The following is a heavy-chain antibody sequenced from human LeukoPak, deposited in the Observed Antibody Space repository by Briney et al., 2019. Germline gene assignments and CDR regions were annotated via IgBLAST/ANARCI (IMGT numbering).Heavy chain of an antibody. J-gene: IGHJ4*02. CDR1: GYTFTSYD. CDR3: ARGYRVTMVRGVILGY. V-gene: IGHV1-8*01. D-gene: IGHD3-10*01. CDR2: MNPNSGNT. Sequence: GPSVKVSCKASGYTFTSYDINWVRQATGQGLEWMGWMNPNSGNTGYAQKFQGRVTMARNTSISTAYMELSSLRSEDTAVYYCARGYRVTMVRGVILGYWGQGTLVTVSS.